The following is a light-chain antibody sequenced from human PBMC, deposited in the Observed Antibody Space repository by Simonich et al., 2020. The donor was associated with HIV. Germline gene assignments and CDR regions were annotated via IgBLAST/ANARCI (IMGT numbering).Light chain of an antibody. CDR2: EVN. CDR1: SSDIGGDNY. CDR3: SSYAGSNTVV. Sequence: QSALTQPASVSGSPGQSITISCTETSSDIGGDNYVSWYQQHPGKAPKLIIYEVNKRPSGVPDRFSGSKSDNTASLTVSGLQAEDEANYYCSSYAGSNTVVFGGGTKLTVL. J-gene: IGLJ2*01. V-gene: IGLV2-8*01.